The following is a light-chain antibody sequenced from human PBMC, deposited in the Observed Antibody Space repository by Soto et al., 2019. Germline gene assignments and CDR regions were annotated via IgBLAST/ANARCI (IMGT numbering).Light chain of an antibody. CDR2: DAS. CDR3: QQYENYWT. Sequence: DIKMTQSPSALSAYVGDRVTITCRASQTTSSWLAWYQQKPGKAPKLLIYDASSLESGVPSRFSGSGSGTEFTLTISSLQPEDFAIYYCQQYENYWTFGQGTKVDIK. CDR1: QTTSSW. V-gene: IGKV1-5*01. J-gene: IGKJ1*01.